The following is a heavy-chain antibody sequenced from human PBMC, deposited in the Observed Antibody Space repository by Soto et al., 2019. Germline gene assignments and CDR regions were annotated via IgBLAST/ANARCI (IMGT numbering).Heavy chain of an antibody. CDR2: IWYDGSNK. Sequence: GGSLRLSCAASGFTFSSYGMHWVRQAPGKGLEWVAVIWYDGSNKYYADSVKGRFTISRDNSKNTLYLQMNSLRAEDTAVYYCARGSPPIGYSGYDLLDYWGQGTLVTVSS. CDR1: GFTFSSYG. CDR3: ARGSPPIGYSGYDLLDY. J-gene: IGHJ4*02. D-gene: IGHD5-12*01. V-gene: IGHV3-33*01.